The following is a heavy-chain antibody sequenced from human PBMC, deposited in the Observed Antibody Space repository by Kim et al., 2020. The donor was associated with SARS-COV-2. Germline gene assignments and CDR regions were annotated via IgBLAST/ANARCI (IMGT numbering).Heavy chain of an antibody. D-gene: IGHD3-22*01. CDR3: TTDYYYDSSGYYGSGDY. CDR2: IKSKTDGGTT. J-gene: IGHJ4*02. Sequence: GGSLRLSCAASGFTFSNAWMSWVRQAPGKGLEWVGRIKSKTDGGTTDYAAPVKGRFTISRDDSKNTLYLQMNSLKTEDTAVYYCTTDYYYDSSGYYGSGDYWGQGTLVTVSS. V-gene: IGHV3-15*01. CDR1: GFTFSNAW.